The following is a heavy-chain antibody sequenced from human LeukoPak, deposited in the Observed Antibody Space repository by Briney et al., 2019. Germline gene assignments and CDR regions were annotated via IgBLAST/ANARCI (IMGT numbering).Heavy chain of an antibody. D-gene: IGHD4/OR15-4a*01. Sequence: SETLSLTCAVYGGSFSDYYWSWIRQPPGKGLEWIGEISHSGSTNYNPSLKSRVTISVDTSKNQFSPKLSSVTAADTAVYYCARSSTISPYYYYYGMDVWVKGTTVTVSS. CDR1: GGSFSDYY. J-gene: IGHJ6*04. CDR2: ISHSGST. V-gene: IGHV4-34*01. CDR3: ARSSTISPYYYYYGMDV.